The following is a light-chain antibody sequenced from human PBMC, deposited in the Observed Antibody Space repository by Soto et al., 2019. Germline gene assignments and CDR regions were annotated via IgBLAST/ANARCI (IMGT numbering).Light chain of an antibody. V-gene: IGLV2-11*01. CDR3: YSYAGSNTLYL. J-gene: IGLJ1*01. CDR2: DVT. CDR1: SSDVGGYDY. Sequence: QSVLTQPRSVSGSPGQSVTISCIGTSSDVGGYDYVSWYQQHPGKAPKLMIYDVTKRPSGVPDRFSGSKSGNTASLTISGLQAEDEADYYCYSYAGSNTLYLFGTGTKVTVL.